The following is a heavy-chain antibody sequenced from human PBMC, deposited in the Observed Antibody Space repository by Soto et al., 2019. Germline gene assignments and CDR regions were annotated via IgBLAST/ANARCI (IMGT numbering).Heavy chain of an antibody. CDR1: GFTFSNYA. V-gene: IGHV3-23*01. D-gene: IGHD4-17*01. CDR2: ISGSGGGT. Sequence: EVQLLESGGGLVQPGGSLRLSCAASGFTFSNYAMNWVRQAPGKGLAWVSTISGSGGGTYYADSVKGRFTISSDNSKNTLYLQMNSLRADDTAVYYCAKVGWDPMTTVTRGYFQHWGQGTLVTVSS. CDR3: AKVGWDPMTTVTRGYFQH. J-gene: IGHJ1*01.